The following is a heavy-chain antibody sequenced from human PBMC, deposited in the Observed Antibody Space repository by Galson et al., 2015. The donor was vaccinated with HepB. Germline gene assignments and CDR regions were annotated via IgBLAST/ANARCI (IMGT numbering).Heavy chain of an antibody. V-gene: IGHV3-30-3*01. CDR1: GFTFSSYA. J-gene: IGHJ3*02. Sequence: LRLSCAASGFTFSSYAMHWVRQAPGKGLEWVAVISYDGSNKYYADSVKGRFTISRDNSKNTLYLQMNSLRAEDTAVYYCARVGFYDSSGYYQEAMLADAFDIWGQGTMVTVSS. CDR3: ARVGFYDSSGYYQEAMLADAFDI. D-gene: IGHD3-22*01. CDR2: ISYDGSNK.